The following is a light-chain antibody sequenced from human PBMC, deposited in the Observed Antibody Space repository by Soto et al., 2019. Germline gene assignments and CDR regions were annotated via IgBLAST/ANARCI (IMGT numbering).Light chain of an antibody. CDR1: QDISNF. CDR2: AAS. V-gene: IGKV1-27*01. J-gene: IGKJ4*01. CDR3: QKYSSVPV. Sequence: DIQMTQSAPGLSASVGDRVTITCRASQDISNFVAWYQQKPGKAPKLLIYAASTLQSGVLRRFSGSGSATDFTLTSSSQQREYVATYGCQKYSSVPVVGGGTKVEI.